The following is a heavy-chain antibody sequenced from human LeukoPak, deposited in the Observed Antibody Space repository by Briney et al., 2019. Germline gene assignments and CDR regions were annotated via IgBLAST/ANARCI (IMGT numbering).Heavy chain of an antibody. D-gene: IGHD5-18*01. CDR2: ISWDGAIS. J-gene: IGHJ4*02. V-gene: IGHV3-43*01. CDR3: AKDRGLRGFSFGSLDY. Sequence: GGSLRLSCAASGLTFEDYSMHWVRHAPGKGLEWVSVISWDGAISYYADSMKGRFTISRDNTKNSLYLQLNSLRTEDTALYYCAKDRGLRGFSFGSLDYWGQGTLVTASS. CDR1: GLTFEDYS.